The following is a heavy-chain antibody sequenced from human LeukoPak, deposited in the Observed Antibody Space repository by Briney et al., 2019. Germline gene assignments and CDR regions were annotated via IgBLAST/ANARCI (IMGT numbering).Heavy chain of an antibody. D-gene: IGHD1-7*01. CDR1: GFTVSTNF. CDR3: ARAGHVSGTEVVIYYFYYGLDV. V-gene: IGHV3-66*01. CDR2: IYIDGST. J-gene: IGHJ6*02. Sequence: PGGSLRLSCAASGFTVSTNFMTWVRQAPGKGLEWVSVIYIDGSTFYADSVKGRFAVSRDNSKNTVYLQLHSLRAEDTAVYHCARAGHVSGTEVVIYYFYYGLDVWGRGTTVTISS.